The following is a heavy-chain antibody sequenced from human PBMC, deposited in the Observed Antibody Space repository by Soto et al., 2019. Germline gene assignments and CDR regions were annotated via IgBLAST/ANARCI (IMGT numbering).Heavy chain of an antibody. D-gene: IGHD2-15*01. Sequence: LRLSCEASGFTFSGFDMHWVRQPTGKGLEWVSTIGTAGDTYYAVSVKGRFTISRDNAKNSLSLQMNSLRAGDTAVYFCARGQEVGAHFFDSWGQGTQVTV. CDR3: ARGQEVGAHFFDS. V-gene: IGHV3-13*01. CDR1: GFTFSGFD. CDR2: IGTAGDT. J-gene: IGHJ4*02.